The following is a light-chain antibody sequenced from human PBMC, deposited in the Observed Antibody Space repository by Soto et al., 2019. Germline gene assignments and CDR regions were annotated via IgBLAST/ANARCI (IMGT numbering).Light chain of an antibody. Sequence: EFVLTQSPGTLSLSPGERATLSCRASQTVRNNYLAWFQQKPGQAPRLLIYGASSRATGIPDRFSGSGSGTDFTLTIPRLEPEDFAVYYCLQYGSSVWTFGQGTKVDIK. J-gene: IGKJ1*01. CDR2: GAS. V-gene: IGKV3-20*01. CDR1: QTVRNNY. CDR3: LQYGSSVWT.